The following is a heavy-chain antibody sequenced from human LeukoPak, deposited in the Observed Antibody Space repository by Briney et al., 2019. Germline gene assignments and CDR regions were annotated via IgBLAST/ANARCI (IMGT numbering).Heavy chain of an antibody. CDR3: ASPQLVTGSDWFDP. V-gene: IGHV4-59*12. CDR2: IYYSGST. CDR1: GDSISSNY. J-gene: IGHJ5*02. D-gene: IGHD1-14*01. Sequence: SETLSLTCSVSGDSISSNYWSWMRQPPGKGLEWIGDIYYSGSTNYNPSLKSRVTISVDTSKNQFSLKRSSVTAADTAEYYYASPQLVTGSDWFDPWGQGTLVTVSS.